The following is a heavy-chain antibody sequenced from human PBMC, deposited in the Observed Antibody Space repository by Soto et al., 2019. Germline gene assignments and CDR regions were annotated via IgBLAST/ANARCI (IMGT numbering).Heavy chain of an antibody. CDR2: TYYRSKWYN. CDR3: ARDGGRVYCIGGSCYQGDKDNWFDP. J-gene: IGHJ5*02. CDR1: GDSVSSSSDA. Sequence: PSQPLSLSSALSGDSVSSSSDAWNWIRQSPSRGLAWLGRTYYRSKWYNDCAVSVKSRITMNPDTSKNQFSLPLNAVTPEDTAVYYCARDGGRVYCIGGSCYQGDKDNWFDPWGRGTLVTVAS. D-gene: IGHD2-15*01. V-gene: IGHV6-1*01.